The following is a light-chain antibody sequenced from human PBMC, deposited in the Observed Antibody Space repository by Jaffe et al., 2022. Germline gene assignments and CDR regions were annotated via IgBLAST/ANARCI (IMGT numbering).Light chain of an antibody. CDR1: SSDVGGYNY. J-gene: IGLJ1*01. Sequence: QSALTQPASVSGSPGQSITISCTGTSSDVGGYNYVSWYQQHPGKVPKVIIYDVSNRPSGVSNRFSGSKSGNTASLIISGLQAEDEADYYCSSYTISNTLNYVFGTGTKVTVL. CDR3: SSYTISNTLNYV. CDR2: DVS. V-gene: IGLV2-14*03.